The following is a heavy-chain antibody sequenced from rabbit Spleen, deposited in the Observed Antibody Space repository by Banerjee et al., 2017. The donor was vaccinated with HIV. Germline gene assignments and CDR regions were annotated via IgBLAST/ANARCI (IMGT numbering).Heavy chain of an antibody. J-gene: IGHJ4*01. CDR2: IYISSSGIT. V-gene: IGHV1S45*01. Sequence: QEQLVESGGGLVQPEGSLTLTCTASGFSFSNSYYMCWVRQAPGKGLEWIACIYISSSGITWYATWANGRFTISKTSSTTVTLQMTSLTAADTATYFCARADNSDVTYFTLWGQGTLVTVS. CDR1: GFSFSNSYY. D-gene: IGHD4-1*01. CDR3: ARADNSDVTYFTL.